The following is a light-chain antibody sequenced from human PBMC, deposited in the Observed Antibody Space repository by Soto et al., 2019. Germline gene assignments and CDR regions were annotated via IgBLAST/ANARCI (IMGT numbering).Light chain of an antibody. CDR3: QQSDSTPYT. Sequence: IQMTQAPSSLSASVGDRVTITCRASQSISSYLNWYQQKPGKAPKLLIYAASSLQSGVPSRFSGSGSGTDFTLTISSRQPEDFATYYCQQSDSTPYTFGQGTKLEIK. CDR2: AAS. V-gene: IGKV1-39*01. J-gene: IGKJ2*01. CDR1: QSISSY.